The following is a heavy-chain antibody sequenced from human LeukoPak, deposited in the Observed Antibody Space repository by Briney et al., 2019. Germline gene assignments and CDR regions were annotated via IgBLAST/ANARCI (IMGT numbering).Heavy chain of an antibody. J-gene: IGHJ6*02. Sequence: PGRSLRLSCEVSGITFSTFGMHWVRQAPGKGLEWVAVIWYDGSHKEYADSVRGRVTISRDNSKNTLYLQMKSLRAEDTAVYYCARDGHGMDVWGQGTTVTVSS. CDR3: ARDGHGMDV. V-gene: IGHV3-33*01. CDR1: GITFSTFG. CDR2: IWYDGSHK.